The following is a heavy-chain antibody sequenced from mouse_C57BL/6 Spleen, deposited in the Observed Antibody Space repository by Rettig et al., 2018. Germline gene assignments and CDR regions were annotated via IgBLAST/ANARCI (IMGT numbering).Heavy chain of an antibody. Sequence: EVQLQQSGPELVKPGASVKISCKASGYTFTDHYMNWMKQSHGKSLEWIGDINPNNGTTSYNQNFKGKATLTVDKSSSTAYMELRRLTSEDSAVYYCSRGLPPFAYWGQGTLVTVSA. V-gene: IGHV1-26*01. CDR2: INPNNGTT. J-gene: IGHJ3*01. CDR3: SRGLPPFAY. D-gene: IGHD2-13*01. CDR1: GYTFTDHY.